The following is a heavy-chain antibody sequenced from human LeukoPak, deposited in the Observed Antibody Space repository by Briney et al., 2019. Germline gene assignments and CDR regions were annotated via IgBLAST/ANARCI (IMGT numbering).Heavy chain of an antibody. CDR2: ISSRSSII. D-gene: IGHD4-17*01. CDR3: ARCAYGEDQFDY. CDR1: GFTFSIYT. Sequence: GGSLRLSCAASGFTFSIYTMNWVRQAPGKGLEWLSYISSRSSIIYYADSVKGRFTISRDNAKYSLYLQMNSLRDEDTAVHYCARCAYGEDQFDYWGQGTLVTVSS. V-gene: IGHV3-48*02. J-gene: IGHJ4*02.